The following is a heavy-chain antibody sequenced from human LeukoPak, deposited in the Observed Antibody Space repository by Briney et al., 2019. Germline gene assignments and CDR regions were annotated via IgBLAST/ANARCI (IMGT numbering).Heavy chain of an antibody. V-gene: IGHV1-69*13. CDR1: GATFTSYA. D-gene: IGHD5-24*01. Sequence: SVKLSCKASGATFTSYATSWVPPAPGQGLEWMGGIIPIFGTANYAQKFQGRVTITADESTSTAYMELSSLRSEDTAVYYCAREGSDGYNYYYFDYWGQGTLVAVSS. J-gene: IGHJ4*02. CDR3: AREGSDGYNYYYFDY. CDR2: IIPIFGTA.